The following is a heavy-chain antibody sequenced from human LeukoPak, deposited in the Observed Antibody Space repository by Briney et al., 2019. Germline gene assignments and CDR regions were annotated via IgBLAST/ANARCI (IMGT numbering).Heavy chain of an antibody. CDR2: ISSSGNTI. CDR3: ARVNDYGDYGDFQH. CDR1: GFTFSSYE. J-gene: IGHJ1*01. D-gene: IGHD4-17*01. Sequence: GGSLRLSCAASGFTFSSYEMNWVRQAPGKGLEWVSYISSSGNTIYYADSVKGRFTISRDNAKNSLYLQMNSLRAEDTAVYYCARVNDYGDYGDFQHWGQGSLVTVSS. V-gene: IGHV3-48*03.